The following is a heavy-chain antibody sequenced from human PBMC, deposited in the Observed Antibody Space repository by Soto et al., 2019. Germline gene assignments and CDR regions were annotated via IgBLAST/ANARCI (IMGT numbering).Heavy chain of an antibody. CDR2: ISYDGSNK. D-gene: IGHD3-10*01. CDR3: ARGSGGAFDI. J-gene: IGHJ3*02. V-gene: IGHV3-30*09. CDR1: GFTFSSYA. Sequence: LRLSCAASGFTFSSYAMHWVRQAPGKGLEWVAVISYDGSNKYYADSVKGRFAISRDNSKNTLYLQMNSLRAEDTAVYYCARGSGGAFDIWGQGTMVTVSS.